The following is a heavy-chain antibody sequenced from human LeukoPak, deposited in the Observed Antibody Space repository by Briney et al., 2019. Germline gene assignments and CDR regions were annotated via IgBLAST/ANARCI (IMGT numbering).Heavy chain of an antibody. CDR2: TSSSGSTI. J-gene: IGHJ3*01. V-gene: IGHV3-48*03. CDR3: VSLRVSTVRDSFDL. CDR1: GFTFSSYE. Sequence: GGSLRLSCAASGFTFSSYEMNWVRQAPGKGLEWVSYTSSSGSTIYYADSVKGRFTISRDNAKNSLYLQMNSLRADDTAVYYCVSLRVSTVRDSFDLWGQGTMVTVSS. D-gene: IGHD3-10*01.